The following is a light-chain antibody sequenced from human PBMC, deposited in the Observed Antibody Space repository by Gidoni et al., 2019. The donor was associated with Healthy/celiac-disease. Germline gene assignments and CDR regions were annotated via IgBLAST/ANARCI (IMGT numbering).Light chain of an antibody. V-gene: IGLV8-61*01. CDR1: SGSVSTSYY. CDR2: STN. Sequence: QTVVTQEPSFLVSPGGTVTLTCGLSSGSVSTSYYPSWYQQTPGQAPRTLIYSTNTRSSGVPDRFSGSILGNKAALTITGAQADDESDYYCVLYMGSGIWEFGGGTKLTVL. J-gene: IGLJ2*01. CDR3: VLYMGSGIWE.